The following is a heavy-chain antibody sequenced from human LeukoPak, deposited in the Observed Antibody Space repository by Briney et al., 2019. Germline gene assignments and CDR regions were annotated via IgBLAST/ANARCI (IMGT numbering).Heavy chain of an antibody. V-gene: IGHV3-30*07. Sequence: GGSLRLSCAASGFTFSSYAMHWVRQAPGKGLEWVAVISYDGSNKYYADSVKGRFTISRDNSKNTLYLQMNSLTADDTAIYYCAKTTVGYSSGRYPGWPADCWGQGTLVTVSS. D-gene: IGHD6-19*01. CDR2: ISYDGSNK. J-gene: IGHJ4*02. CDR3: AKTTVGYSSGRYPGWPADC. CDR1: GFTFSSYA.